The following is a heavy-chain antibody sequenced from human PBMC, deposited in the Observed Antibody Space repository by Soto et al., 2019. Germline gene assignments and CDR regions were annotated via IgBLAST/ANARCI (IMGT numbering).Heavy chain of an antibody. Sequence: SETLSLTCAVSGGSFTSNNWWTWVRQPPGQGLEWIGEIYRTGSTNYNPSLKSRVTISLDESENQFSLKVTSLTAADTAVYYCSSRDPGTSVDYWGQGTLVTVSS. CDR2: IYRTGST. V-gene: IGHV4-4*02. CDR1: GGSFTSNNW. CDR3: SSRDPGTSVDY. J-gene: IGHJ4*02. D-gene: IGHD1-7*01.